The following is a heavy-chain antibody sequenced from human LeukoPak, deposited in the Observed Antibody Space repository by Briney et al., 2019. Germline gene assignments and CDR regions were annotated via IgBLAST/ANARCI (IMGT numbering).Heavy chain of an antibody. CDR2: IYPRDSDI. CDR1: GDSLSSYW. CDR3: SRQPGTSLDY. Sequence: GESLKISCKGSGDSLSSYWISWVRQMPGKGLEWMGIIYPRDSDITYSPSFQGQVTISVDKSISTAYLQWSSLKASDTAMYYCSRQPGTSLDYWGLGTLVTVSS. J-gene: IGHJ4*02. D-gene: IGHD3-10*01. V-gene: IGHV5-51*01.